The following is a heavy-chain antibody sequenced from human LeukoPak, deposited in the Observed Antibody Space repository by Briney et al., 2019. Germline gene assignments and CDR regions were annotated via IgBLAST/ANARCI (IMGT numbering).Heavy chain of an antibody. J-gene: IGHJ4*02. V-gene: IGHV3-30*18. CDR2: ISYDGSNE. D-gene: IGHD1-26*01. Sequence: PGRSLRLSCVPSGFTFSSYVMHWVREAPGKGLEWVALISYDGSNEYYADSVKGRFTISRDNSKNTLYLQMDSLRAEDTAVYYCAKARSTQSYPLNLIDSWGQGTPVTVSS. CDR1: GFTFSSYV. CDR3: AKARSTQSYPLNLIDS.